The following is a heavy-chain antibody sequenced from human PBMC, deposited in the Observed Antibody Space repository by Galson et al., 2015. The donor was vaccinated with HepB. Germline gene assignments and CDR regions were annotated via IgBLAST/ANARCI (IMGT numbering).Heavy chain of an antibody. Sequence: SLRLSCAASGFTFSSYAMHWVRQAPGKGLEWVAVISYDGSNKYYADSVKGRFTISRDNAKNSLYLQMNSLRAEDTAVYYCARDGIYCGGDCYPGGWFDPWGQGTLVTVSS. V-gene: IGHV3-30*04. CDR3: ARDGIYCGGDCYPGGWFDP. CDR1: GFTFSSYA. D-gene: IGHD2-21*02. J-gene: IGHJ5*02. CDR2: ISYDGSNK.